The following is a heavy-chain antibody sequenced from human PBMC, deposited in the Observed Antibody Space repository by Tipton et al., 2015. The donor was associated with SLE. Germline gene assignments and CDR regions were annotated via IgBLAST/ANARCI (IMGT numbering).Heavy chain of an antibody. CDR2: MSNDGNNE. Sequence: SLRLSCVASGFTFTDYAFHWVRQAPGKGLEWVAFMSNDGNNENYADSVKGRFTLSRDNSKNTVYLQMNSLRPEDTALYYCARDTHSNYVISRFWFDYWGQGILVTVSS. CDR1: GFTFTDYA. V-gene: IGHV3-30*04. J-gene: IGHJ4*02. CDR3: ARDTHSNYVISRFWFDY. D-gene: IGHD4-11*01.